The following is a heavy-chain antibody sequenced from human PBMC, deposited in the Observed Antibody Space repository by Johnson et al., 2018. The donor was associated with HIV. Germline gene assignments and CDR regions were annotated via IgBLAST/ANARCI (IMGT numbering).Heavy chain of an antibody. D-gene: IGHD3-10*01. CDR3: GKDQATLWFRASGAAFKI. Sequence: QVQLVESGGGVVQPGRSLRLSCAASGFTFSSYGMHWVRQAPGKGLEWVALISYDGSNTYYADSVRGRFTLSRDNSKNTLHLQRNSLRAEDTAVSFCGKDQATLWFRASGAAFKIWGQGTMVTVSS. V-gene: IGHV3-30*18. CDR2: ISYDGSNT. CDR1: GFTFSSYG. J-gene: IGHJ3*02.